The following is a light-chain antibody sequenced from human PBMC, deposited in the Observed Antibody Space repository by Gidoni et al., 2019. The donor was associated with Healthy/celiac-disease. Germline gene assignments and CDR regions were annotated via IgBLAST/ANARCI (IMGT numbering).Light chain of an antibody. CDR2: QAS. CDR3: QAWDSS. J-gene: IGLJ2*01. CDR1: KLGDKY. Sequence: SYELTQPHSVSVSPGQTASITCSVDKLGDKYACWYQQKTCQSPVLVIYQASKRPSGIPERFSGSNSGNTATLTISGTQAMDEADYYCQAWDSSFGGGTKLTVL. V-gene: IGLV3-1*01.